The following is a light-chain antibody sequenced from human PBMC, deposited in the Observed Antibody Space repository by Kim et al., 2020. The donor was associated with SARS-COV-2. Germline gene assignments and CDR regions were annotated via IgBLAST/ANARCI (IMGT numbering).Light chain of an antibody. CDR3: SSYTTTNDVV. CDR1: SSDIGAYKF. Sequence: QSALTQPASVSGSPGQSITISCTGTSSDIGAYKFVYWYQQFPGTAPKLMIYDVSSRPSGVSNRFSGSKSGNTASLTITGLQTEDEADYYCSSYTTTNDVVFGGGTKLTVL. V-gene: IGLV2-14*03. CDR2: DVS. J-gene: IGLJ2*01.